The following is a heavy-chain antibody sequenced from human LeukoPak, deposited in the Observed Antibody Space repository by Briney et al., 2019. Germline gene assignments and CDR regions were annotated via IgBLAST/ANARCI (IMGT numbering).Heavy chain of an antibody. CDR3: AREAAPVAAAQPDAVDI. J-gene: IGHJ3*02. CDR1: GFTFSSYS. V-gene: IGHV3-48*04. CDR2: IGASGSAK. Sequence: PGGSLRLSCAASGFTFSSYSMNWVRQAPGKGLEWVSYIGASGSAKYYSDSVKGRFTISRDNAKNSLYLQMNSLRPEDTAVYYCAREAAPVAAAQPDAVDIWGQGTMVSVSS. D-gene: IGHD2-15*01.